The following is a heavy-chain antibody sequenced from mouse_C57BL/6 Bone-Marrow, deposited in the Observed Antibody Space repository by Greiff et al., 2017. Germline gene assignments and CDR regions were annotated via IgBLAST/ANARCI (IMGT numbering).Heavy chain of an antibody. Sequence: QVQLQQPGAELVRPGSSVKLSCKASGYTFTSYWMDWVKQRPGQGLEWIGNIYPSDSETHYNQKFKDKAILTVDKSSSTAYMQLSSLTSEDSAVYYCARGYYSYYFDYWGQGTTLTVSS. CDR2: IYPSDSET. CDR1: GYTFTSYW. J-gene: IGHJ2*01. D-gene: IGHD2-3*01. CDR3: ARGYYSYYFDY. V-gene: IGHV1-61*01.